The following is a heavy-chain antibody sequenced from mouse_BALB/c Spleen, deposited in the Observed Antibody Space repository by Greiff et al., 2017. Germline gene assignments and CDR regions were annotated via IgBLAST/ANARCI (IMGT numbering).Heavy chain of an antibody. CDR3: ARSFDGYYAWFAY. CDR2: ISSGSSTI. CDR1: GFTFSSFG. D-gene: IGHD2-3*01. J-gene: IGHJ3*01. V-gene: IGHV5-17*02. Sequence: EVKLQESGGGLVQPGGSRKLSCAASGFTFSSFGMHWVRQAPEKGLEWVAYISSGSSTIYYADTVKGRFTISRDNPKNTLFLQMTSLRSEDTAMYYCARSFDGYYAWFAYWGQGTLVTVSA.